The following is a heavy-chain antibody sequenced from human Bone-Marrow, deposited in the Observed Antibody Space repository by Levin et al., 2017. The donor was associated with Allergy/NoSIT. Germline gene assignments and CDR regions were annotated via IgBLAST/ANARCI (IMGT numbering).Heavy chain of an antibody. CDR1: GASISSGDHY. D-gene: IGHD3-10*01. V-gene: IGHV4-30-4*01. Sequence: SETLSLTCTVSGASISSGDHYWSWVRQPPGKGLEWIGYIYYSGSTYYNPSLMSRITISLDTSKNQFSLKLRSVTAADTAVYYCATLSYYYGAGTQPYEDYWGLGTLVTVSS. CDR2: IYYSGST. CDR3: ATLSYYYGAGTQPYEDY. J-gene: IGHJ4*02.